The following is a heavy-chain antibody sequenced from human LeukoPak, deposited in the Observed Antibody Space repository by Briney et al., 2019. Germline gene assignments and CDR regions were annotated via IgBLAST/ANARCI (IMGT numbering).Heavy chain of an antibody. CDR3: ARSPPQYCSSTSCYVSEDYYYYMDV. J-gene: IGHJ6*03. V-gene: IGHV1-69*02. CDR1: GGTFSSYT. D-gene: IGHD2-2*01. Sequence: SVKVSCKASGGTFSSYTISWVRQAPGQGLEWMGRIIPILGIANYAQKFQGRVTITADKSTSTAYMELRSLRSDDTAVYYCARSPPQYCSSTSCYVSEDYYYYMDVWGKGTTVTVSS. CDR2: IIPILGIA.